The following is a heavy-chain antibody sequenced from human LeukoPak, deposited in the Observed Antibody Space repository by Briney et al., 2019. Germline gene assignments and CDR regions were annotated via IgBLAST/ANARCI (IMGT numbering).Heavy chain of an antibody. D-gene: IGHD3-10*01. J-gene: IGHJ4*02. Sequence: PSETLSLACAVYGGSFSGYYWSWIRQPPGKGLEWLGEINHSGSTNYNPSLKSRVTISVDTSKNQFSLKLSSVTAADTAVYYCARGLWFRESRPFDYWGQGTLVTVSS. CDR1: GGSFSGYY. CDR3: ARGLWFRESRPFDY. V-gene: IGHV4-34*01. CDR2: INHSGST.